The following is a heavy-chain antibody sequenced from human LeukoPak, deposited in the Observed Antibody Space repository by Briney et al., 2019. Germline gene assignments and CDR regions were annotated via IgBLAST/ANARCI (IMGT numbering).Heavy chain of an antibody. CDR2: IWPDGSDK. CDR3: ASSYYDSSGFNY. CDR1: GFTFSDYW. V-gene: IGHV3-7*01. Sequence: GSLRLSCAASGFTFSDYWMARVRQAPGKGLEWVANIWPDGSDKYHVDSVRGRFTISRDNSKNTLYLQMNSLRAEDAAVYYCASSYYDSSGFNYWGQGTLVTVSS. D-gene: IGHD3-22*01. J-gene: IGHJ4*02.